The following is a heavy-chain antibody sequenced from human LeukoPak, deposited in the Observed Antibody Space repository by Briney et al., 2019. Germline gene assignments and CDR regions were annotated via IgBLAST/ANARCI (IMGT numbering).Heavy chain of an antibody. D-gene: IGHD4-17*01. V-gene: IGHV3-7*01. J-gene: IGHJ4*02. CDR2: IKQDGTEK. Sequence: GGSLRLSCAASGFTVSEFWMSWVRQAPGKGLEWVANIKQDGTEKNYVDSVKGRLTISRDNAKNSLYLQMNSLRAEDTAVYYCARSMQVNGDYVWYYFDYWGQGTLVTVSS. CDR1: GFTVSEFW. CDR3: ARSMQVNGDYVWYYFDY.